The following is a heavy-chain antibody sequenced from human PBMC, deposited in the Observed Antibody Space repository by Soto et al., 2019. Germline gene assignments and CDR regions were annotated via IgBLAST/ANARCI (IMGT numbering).Heavy chain of an antibody. Sequence: QVHLQESGPRLVQSSGTLSLTCGVSGAPISPGNWWNWVRQPPGKGLEWIGEIYHGGNTNYRPSLKSRVTISVDKSKNQFALRLSSVTAADTAVYYCARHSSYYYYSSAYYDSWGQGTLVTVSS. D-gene: IGHD3-22*01. CDR3: ARHSSYYYYSSAYYDS. V-gene: IGHV4-4*02. CDR2: IYHGGNT. J-gene: IGHJ5*01. CDR1: GAPISPGNW.